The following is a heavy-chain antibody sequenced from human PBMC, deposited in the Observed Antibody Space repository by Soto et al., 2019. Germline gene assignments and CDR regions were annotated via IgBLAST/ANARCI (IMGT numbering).Heavy chain of an antibody. D-gene: IGHD1-26*01. V-gene: IGHV1-18*01. CDR2: ISAYNGNT. Sequence: ASAKVSCKASGYTFTSYGISWVRQASGQGLEWMGWISAYNGNTNYAQKLQGRVTMTTDKSTSTAYMELRSLRSDDTAVYYCARVSRRSYKYYYYGMDVWGQGNTGTV. CDR1: GYTFTSYG. J-gene: IGHJ6*02. CDR3: ARVSRRSYKYYYYGMDV.